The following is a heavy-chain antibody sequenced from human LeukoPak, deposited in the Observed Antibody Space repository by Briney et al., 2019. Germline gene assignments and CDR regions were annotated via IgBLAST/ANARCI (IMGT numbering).Heavy chain of an antibody. CDR3: ARAFSVYRYDFWTRGAFDI. CDR2: IYYSGST. Sequence: SETLSLTCTVSGGSISSGDYYWSWIRQPPGKGLEWIGYIYYSGSTYYNPSLKSRVTISVDTSKNQFSLKLSSVTAADTAVYYCARAFSVYRYDFWTRGAFDIWGQGTMVTVSS. J-gene: IGHJ3*02. D-gene: IGHD3-3*01. V-gene: IGHV4-30-4*01. CDR1: GGSISSGDYY.